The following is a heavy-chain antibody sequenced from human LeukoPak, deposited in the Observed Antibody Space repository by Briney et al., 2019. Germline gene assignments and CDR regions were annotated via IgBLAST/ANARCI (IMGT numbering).Heavy chain of an antibody. Sequence: GGSLRLSCAASGFTFSSFGMHWVRQAPGKGLEWVAVIWYDGSNKYYADSVKGRFTFSRDNSKNTLYLQMNSLRAEDTAVYYCARSVDYGGNFDYWGQGTLVTVSS. J-gene: IGHJ4*02. CDR2: IWYDGSNK. V-gene: IGHV3-33*01. CDR3: ARSVDYGGNFDY. CDR1: GFTFSSFG. D-gene: IGHD4-23*01.